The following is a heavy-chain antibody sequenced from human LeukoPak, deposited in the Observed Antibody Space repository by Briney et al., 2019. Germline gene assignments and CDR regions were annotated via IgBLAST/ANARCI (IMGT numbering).Heavy chain of an antibody. Sequence: ASVKVSCKASGYTFTGYYLHWVRQAPGQGLEWMGRINPYSGGTNYAQKFQGRVTMTRDTSISTAYMELSRLRSDDTAVYYCARDAGYYDSSGHHYFDYWGQGTLVTVSS. CDR3: ARDAGYYDSSGHHYFDY. CDR1: GYTFTGYY. J-gene: IGHJ4*02. CDR2: INPYSGGT. D-gene: IGHD3-22*01. V-gene: IGHV1-2*06.